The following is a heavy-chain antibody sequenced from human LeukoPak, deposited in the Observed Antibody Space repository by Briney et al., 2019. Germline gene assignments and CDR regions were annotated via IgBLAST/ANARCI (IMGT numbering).Heavy chain of an antibody. CDR3: ARGRNDYAWGSYLNWFDP. J-gene: IGHJ5*02. CDR2: ISYDGSNT. D-gene: IGHD3-16*02. CDR1: GFTFSSYA. V-gene: IGHV3-30*04. Sequence: GGSLRLSCAASGFTFSSYAMHWVRQAPGKGLEWVAVISYDGSNTYYADSVKGRFTISRDNSKNTLYLQMNSLRAEDTAVYYCARGRNDYAWGSYLNWFDPWGQGTLVTVSS.